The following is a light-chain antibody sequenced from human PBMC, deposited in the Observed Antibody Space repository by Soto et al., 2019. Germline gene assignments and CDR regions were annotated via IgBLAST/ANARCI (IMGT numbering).Light chain of an antibody. J-gene: IGLJ3*02. CDR2: EVS. V-gene: IGLV2-14*01. CDR1: SSDVGDYNY. CDR3: SSYTSESTWV. Sequence: QSALTQPASVSGSPGQSVTVSCIGTSSDVGDYNYVSWYQLQPTKAPKLLIYEVSSRPSGIPNRFSGSKSGNTASLTISGLQPEDEADYFCSSYTSESTWVFGGGTKVTVL.